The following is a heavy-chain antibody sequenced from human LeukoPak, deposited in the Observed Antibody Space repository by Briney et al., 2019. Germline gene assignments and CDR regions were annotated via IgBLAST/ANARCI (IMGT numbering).Heavy chain of an antibody. CDR3: ARGAGYSREVNYYHYMDV. Sequence: SETLSLTCTVIGGSIGAYFWSWIRQPPGKGLEWIGNVYYTGRTNYNPSLKSRVTISVDMSNSQNHFSLSLSSVTAADTAVYYCARGAGYSREVNYYHYMDVWGKGTTVTVSS. CDR1: GGSIGAYF. CDR2: VYYTGRT. J-gene: IGHJ6*03. D-gene: IGHD5-12*01. V-gene: IGHV4-59*01.